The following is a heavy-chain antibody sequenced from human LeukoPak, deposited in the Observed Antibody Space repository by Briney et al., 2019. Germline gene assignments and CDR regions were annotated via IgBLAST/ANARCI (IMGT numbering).Heavy chain of an antibody. J-gene: IGHJ4*02. CDR2: ISSGSDYI. CDR1: GFSSYS. CDR3: ARVNCGGDCYSKTAFDY. D-gene: IGHD2-21*02. Sequence: GSLRLSCAASGFSSYSLNWVRQAPGKGLEWVSSISSGSDYIYYADSLKGRFTISRDNAKNSLYLQMDSLRAEDTAIYYCARVNCGGDCYSKTAFDYWGQGTLVTVSS. V-gene: IGHV3-21*01.